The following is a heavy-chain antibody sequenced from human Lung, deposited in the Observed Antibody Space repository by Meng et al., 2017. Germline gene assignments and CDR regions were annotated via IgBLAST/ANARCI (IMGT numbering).Heavy chain of an antibody. CDR3: ARGLGEAVVPRTMFDY. V-gene: IGHV4-4*02. Sequence: GPSPDQVRPWGIRSLTCGGSGVSISSSTGWSWVRQPTGKGLEWIGEIYHSGGTKYNPSLNSRVTISVDKSKNQFSLKLSSVTAADTAVYYCARGLGEAVVPRTMFDYWGQGTLVTVSS. J-gene: IGHJ4*02. CDR1: GVSISSSTG. D-gene: IGHD2-2*01. CDR2: IYHSGGT.